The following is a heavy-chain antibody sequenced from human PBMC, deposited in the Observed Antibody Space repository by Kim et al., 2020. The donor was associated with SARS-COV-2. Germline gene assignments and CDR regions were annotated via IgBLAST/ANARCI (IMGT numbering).Heavy chain of an antibody. CDR3: ARQSPGS. Sequence: GGSLRLSCAASGFNLGDFYMTWVRQTPGKGLEWISYISSTGGTIYYADSVRGRFTVSRDNAKNLLYLQMNSLTAEDTAVYYCARQSPGSWVQGTLVTVSS. J-gene: IGHJ4*02. D-gene: IGHD2-15*01. CDR2: ISSTGGTI. CDR1: GFNLGDFY. V-gene: IGHV3-11*04.